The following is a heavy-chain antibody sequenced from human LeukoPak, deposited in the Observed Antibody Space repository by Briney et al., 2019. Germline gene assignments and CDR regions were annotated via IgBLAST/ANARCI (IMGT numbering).Heavy chain of an antibody. Sequence: PGGSLRLSCAASGFTFSNYAMSWVRQAPGKGLEWVSAISGSGGSTYYADSVEGRFTISRDNSKNTLHLQMNSLRAEDTAVYFCARYSSSWYDSFDYWGQGTLVTVSS. CDR1: GFTFSNYA. CDR2: ISGSGGST. CDR3: ARYSSSWYDSFDY. J-gene: IGHJ4*02. V-gene: IGHV3-23*01. D-gene: IGHD6-13*01.